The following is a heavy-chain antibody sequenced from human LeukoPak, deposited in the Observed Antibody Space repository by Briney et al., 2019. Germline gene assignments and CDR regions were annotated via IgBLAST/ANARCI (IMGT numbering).Heavy chain of an antibody. D-gene: IGHD3-10*01. J-gene: IGHJ4*02. CDR2: ISYDGSSK. V-gene: IGHV3-30-3*01. CDR1: GFTFSSYA. Sequence: TGGSLRLSCAASGFTFSSYAMHWVRQAPGKGLEWVAVISYDGSSKYYADSVKGRFTISRDNSKNTLYLQMNSLRAEDTAVYYCARGDRSGNFGYYFDYWGQGTLVTVSS. CDR3: ARGDRSGNFGYYFDY.